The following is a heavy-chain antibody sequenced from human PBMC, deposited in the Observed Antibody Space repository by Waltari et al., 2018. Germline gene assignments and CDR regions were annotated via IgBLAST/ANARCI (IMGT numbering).Heavy chain of an antibody. CDR1: GFTFSSYA. CDR2: ISYDGSNK. D-gene: IGHD1-26*01. V-gene: IGHV3-30-3*01. CDR3: ARSGIVGAAGAFDI. Sequence: QVQLVESGGGVVQPGRSLRLSCAASGFTFSSYAMHWVRQAPGKGLEWVAVISYDGSNKYYADSVKGRFTISRDNSKNTRYLQMNSLRAEDTAVYYCARSGIVGAAGAFDIWGQGTMVTVSS. J-gene: IGHJ3*02.